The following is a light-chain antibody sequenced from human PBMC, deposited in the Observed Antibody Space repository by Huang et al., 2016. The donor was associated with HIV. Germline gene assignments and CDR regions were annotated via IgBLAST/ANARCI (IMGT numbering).Light chain of an antibody. CDR3: QQYNDWPRS. J-gene: IGKJ1*01. CDR2: AAS. V-gene: IGKV3-15*01. Sequence: EIVMTQSPGTLSVAPGERATLSSRASQNINTKLAWIQQKPGQAPRLLIYAASTRTADYPARCSGSGSRTEFTLTISSLQSEEIEVYYCQQYNDWPRSFGQGTKVEIK. CDR1: QNINTK.